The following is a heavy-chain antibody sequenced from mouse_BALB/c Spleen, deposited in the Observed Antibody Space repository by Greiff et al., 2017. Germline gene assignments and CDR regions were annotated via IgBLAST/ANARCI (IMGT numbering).Heavy chain of an antibody. J-gene: IGHJ2*01. V-gene: IGHV5-15*02. CDR1: GFTFSDYG. CDR3: ARDYGTTGYYFDY. D-gene: IGHD1-1*02. Sequence: EVKLEESGGGLVQPGGSRKLSCAASGFTFSDYGMAWVRQAPGEGPEWVAFISNLAYSIYYADTVTGRFTISRENAKNTLYLEMSSLRSEDTAMYYCARDYGTTGYYFDYWGQGTTLTVSS. CDR2: ISNLAYSI.